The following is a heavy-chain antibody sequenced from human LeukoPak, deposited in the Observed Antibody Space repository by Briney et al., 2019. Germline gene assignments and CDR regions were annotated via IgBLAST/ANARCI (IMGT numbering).Heavy chain of an antibody. CDR1: GYTFTSYG. D-gene: IGHD3-22*01. CDR3: ARDPPAYDDYCDSSGQNDY. Sequence: ASVKVSCKASGYTFTSYGISWVRQAPGQGLEWMGWISAYNGNTNYAQKLQGRVTMTTDTSTSTAYMELRSLRSDDTAVYYCARDPPAYDDYCDSSGQNDYWGQGTLVTVSS. CDR2: ISAYNGNT. J-gene: IGHJ4*02. V-gene: IGHV1-18*01.